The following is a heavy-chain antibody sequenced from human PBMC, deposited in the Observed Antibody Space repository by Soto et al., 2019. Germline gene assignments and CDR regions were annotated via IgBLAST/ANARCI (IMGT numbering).Heavy chain of an antibody. Sequence: GASVKVSCKASGYTFTSYGISWVRQAPGQGLEWMGWISAYNGNTNYTQKLQGRVTMTTDTSTSTAYMELRSLRSDDTAVYYCARQRGYGDYPEYFQHWGQGTLVTVSS. CDR1: GYTFTSYG. D-gene: IGHD4-17*01. J-gene: IGHJ1*01. V-gene: IGHV1-18*01. CDR2: ISAYNGNT. CDR3: ARQRGYGDYPEYFQH.